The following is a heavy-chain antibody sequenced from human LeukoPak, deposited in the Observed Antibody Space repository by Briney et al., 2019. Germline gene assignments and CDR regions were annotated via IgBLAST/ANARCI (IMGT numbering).Heavy chain of an antibody. CDR2: IYPGDSDT. CDR3: ARLHYYGSGSYYGDY. V-gene: IGHV5-51*01. CDR1: GYSFTSYW. J-gene: IGHJ4*02. D-gene: IGHD3-10*01. Sequence: GESLKISCKGSGYSFTSYWIGWVRQMPGKGLEWMGIIYPGDSDTRYSPSFQGRVTISADKSISTAYLQWSSLKASDTAMYYCARLHYYGSGSYYGDYWGQGTLVTVSS.